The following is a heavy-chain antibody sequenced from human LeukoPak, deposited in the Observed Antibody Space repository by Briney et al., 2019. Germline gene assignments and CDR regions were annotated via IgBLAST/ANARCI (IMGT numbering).Heavy chain of an antibody. Sequence: GGSLRLSCAASGFTFSSYWMSWVRQAPGKGLEWVANIKQDGSEKYYVDSVKGRFTISRDNAKNSLYLQMNSLRAEDTAVYYCATDLGSRPFDYWGQGTLVTVSS. CDR2: IKQDGSEK. D-gene: IGHD7-27*01. J-gene: IGHJ4*02. CDR3: ATDLGSRPFDY. V-gene: IGHV3-7*01. CDR1: GFTFSSYW.